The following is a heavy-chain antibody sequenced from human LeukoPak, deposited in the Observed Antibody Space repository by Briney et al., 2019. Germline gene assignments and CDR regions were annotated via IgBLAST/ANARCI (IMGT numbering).Heavy chain of an antibody. Sequence: PSETLSLTCTVSGYSISSGYYWGWIRQPPGKGLEWIGNIYHSGNTYYNPSLKTRVTISVNTSKNQFSLILSSVTAADTAVYYCARAFGSGRGSDYWGQGTLVTVSS. CDR2: IYHSGNT. V-gene: IGHV4-38-2*02. CDR3: ARAFGSGRGSDY. J-gene: IGHJ4*02. CDR1: GYSISSGYY. D-gene: IGHD3-10*01.